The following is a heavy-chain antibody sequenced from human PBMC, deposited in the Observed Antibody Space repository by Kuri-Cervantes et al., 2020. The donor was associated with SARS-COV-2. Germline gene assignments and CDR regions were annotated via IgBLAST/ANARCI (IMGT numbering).Heavy chain of an antibody. CDR1: GFIFSTDT. CDR3: ARAYCGGDCYPEGAFDI. J-gene: IGHJ3*02. D-gene: IGHD2-21*01. Sequence: GEFLKISCAASGFIFSTDTMNLVRQAPGKGLEWVSSISSNNSYIYYADSVKGRFTISRDNAKNLLYLQMNSLRAEDTAVYYCARAYCGGDCYPEGAFDIWGQGTMVTVSS. V-gene: IGHV3-21*04. CDR2: ISSNNSYI.